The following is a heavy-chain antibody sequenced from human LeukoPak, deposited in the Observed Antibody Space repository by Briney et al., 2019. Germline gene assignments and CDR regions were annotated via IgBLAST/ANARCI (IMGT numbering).Heavy chain of an antibody. CDR2: ISAYNGNT. D-gene: IGHD6-13*01. J-gene: IGHJ5*02. V-gene: IGHV1-18*01. CDR1: GYTFTSYG. CDR3: AKDGFYSSSWFPHNWFDP. Sequence: ASVKVSCKASGYTFTSYGISWVRQAPGQGLEWMGWISAYNGNTSYAQKLQGRVTMTTDTSTSTAYMELRSLRSDDTAVYYCAKDGFYSSSWFPHNWFDPWGQGTLVTVSS.